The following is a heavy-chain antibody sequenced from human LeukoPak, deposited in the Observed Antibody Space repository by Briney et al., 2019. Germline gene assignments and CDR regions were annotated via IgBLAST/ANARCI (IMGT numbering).Heavy chain of an antibody. CDR3: ARGGWYYYDSSGNEYFQH. CDR1: GGSFSGYY. J-gene: IGHJ1*01. V-gene: IGHV4-34*01. CDR2: INHSGST. Sequence: SETLSLTCAVYGGSFSGYYWSWIRQPPGKGLEWIGEINHSGSTNYNPSLKSRVTISVDTSKNQFSLKLSSVTAADTAVYYCARGGWYYYDSSGNEYFQHWGQGTLVTVSS. D-gene: IGHD3-22*01.